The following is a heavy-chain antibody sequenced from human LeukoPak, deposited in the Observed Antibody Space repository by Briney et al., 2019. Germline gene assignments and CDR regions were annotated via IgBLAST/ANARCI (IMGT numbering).Heavy chain of an antibody. V-gene: IGHV3-7*01. CDR2: IKQDGSEE. D-gene: IGHD3-22*01. CDR1: GFTFSNYW. Sequence: GGSLRLSCVASGFTFSNYWMTWVRQAPGKGLEWVANIKQDGSEENYVDSVKSRFTISRDNAKDSLSLQMNSLRAEDTAVYYCARLGNKPDTTGYRPLDYWGQGTLVPVSS. J-gene: IGHJ4*02. CDR3: ARLGNKPDTTGYRPLDY.